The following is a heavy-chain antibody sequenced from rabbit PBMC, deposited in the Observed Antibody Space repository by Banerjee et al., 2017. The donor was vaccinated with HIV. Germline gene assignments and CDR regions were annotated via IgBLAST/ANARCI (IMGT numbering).Heavy chain of an antibody. J-gene: IGHJ4*01. D-gene: IGHD8-1*01. CDR2: IYAGSSGST. CDR1: GFDFSGYG. CDR3: ARGTSYWPNFNL. V-gene: IGHV1S45*01. Sequence: QEQLVESGGGLVQPGGSLKLSCKASGFDFSGYGVNWVRQAPGKGLEWIACIYAGSSGSTYYASWAKGRFTISKTSSTTVTLQMTSLTAADTATYFCARGTSYWPNFNLWGQGTLVTV.